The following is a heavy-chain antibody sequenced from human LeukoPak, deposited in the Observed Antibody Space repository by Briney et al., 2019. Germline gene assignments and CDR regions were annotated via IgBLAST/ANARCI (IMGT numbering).Heavy chain of an antibody. D-gene: IGHD6-13*01. Sequence: SETLSLTCTVSGGSISSGGYYWSWIRQPPGKGLECIGFIYSSGSTNYNPSLKSRFTISVDTSKNQFSLKLSSVTAADTAVYYCASGGYNRYYFDYWGQGTLVTVSS. J-gene: IGHJ4*02. CDR2: IYSSGST. CDR3: ASGGYNRYYFDY. V-gene: IGHV4-61*08. CDR1: GGSISSGGYY.